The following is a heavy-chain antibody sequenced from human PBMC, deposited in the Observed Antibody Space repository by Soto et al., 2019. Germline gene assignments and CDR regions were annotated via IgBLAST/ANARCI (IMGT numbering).Heavy chain of an antibody. CDR2: MNPNSGNT. CDR1: GYTFTSYD. Sequence: QVQLVQSGAEVKKPGASVKVSCKASGYTFTSYDINWVRQATGQVLEWMGWMNPNSGNTGYAQKFQGRVTMTRNTSRGTAYIELRSLRSEDTAVYYCSRVLVAAWFDPWGQGTLVTVSS. J-gene: IGHJ5*02. D-gene: IGHD2-15*01. CDR3: SRVLVAAWFDP. V-gene: IGHV1-8*01.